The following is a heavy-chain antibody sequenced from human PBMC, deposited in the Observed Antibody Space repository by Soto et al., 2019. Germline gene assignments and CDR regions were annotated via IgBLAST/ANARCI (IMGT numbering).Heavy chain of an antibody. CDR2: IIPIFGTA. J-gene: IGHJ4*02. V-gene: IGHV1-69*01. Sequence: QVQLVQSGAEVKKPGSSVKVSCKASGGTFSSYAISWVRQAPGQGLEWMGGIIPIFGTANYAQKFQGRVTITADESTSTAYMELSSLRSEDTAVYYCARGAFFLGCGGDCYYFDYWCQGTLVTVSS. CDR1: GGTFSSYA. CDR3: ARGAFFLGCGGDCYYFDY. D-gene: IGHD2-21*02.